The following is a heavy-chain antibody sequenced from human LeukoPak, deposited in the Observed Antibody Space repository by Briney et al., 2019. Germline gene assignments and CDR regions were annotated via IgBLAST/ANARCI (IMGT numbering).Heavy chain of an antibody. D-gene: IGHD1-26*01. Sequence: SETLSLTRTVSGYSISSGYYWGWIRQPPGKGLEWIGSIYHSGSTYYNPSLQSRVTLSVDTSKNQFSLKLSSVTAADTAVYYCARGPQVDRAIYFDNWGQGTLVTVSS. CDR2: IYHSGST. CDR3: ARGPQVDRAIYFDN. V-gene: IGHV4-38-2*02. CDR1: GYSISSGYY. J-gene: IGHJ4*02.